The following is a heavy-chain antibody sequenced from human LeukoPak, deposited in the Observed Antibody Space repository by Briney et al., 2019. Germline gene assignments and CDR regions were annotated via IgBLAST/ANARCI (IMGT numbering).Heavy chain of an antibody. Sequence: GGSLRLSCAASGFTFSSYGMHWVRQTPGKGLEWVAFIRYDGTNKHYADSMTGRFTISRDNSKNTLYLQVSSLRGEDTAVYYCAKDQEGNSYGTLDYWGQGILVTVSS. V-gene: IGHV3-30*02. D-gene: IGHD5-18*01. CDR2: IRYDGTNK. J-gene: IGHJ4*02. CDR3: AKDQEGNSYGTLDY. CDR1: GFTFSSYG.